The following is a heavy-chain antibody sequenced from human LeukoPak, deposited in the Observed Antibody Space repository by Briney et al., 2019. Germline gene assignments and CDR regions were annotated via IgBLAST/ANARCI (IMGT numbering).Heavy chain of an antibody. D-gene: IGHD4-11*01. CDR1: GFIFNHHA. V-gene: IGHV3-33*06. Sequence: GGSLRLSCAASGFIFNHHAMHWVRQAPGKGLQWVAVIWSDKSNRFYADSVRGRFTISRDDSRKTVYLQMERLTAEDTAIYYCAKDAQRGFDYSNFLEYWGQGALVTVAS. J-gene: IGHJ4*02. CDR3: AKDAQRGFDYSNFLEY. CDR2: IWSDKSNR.